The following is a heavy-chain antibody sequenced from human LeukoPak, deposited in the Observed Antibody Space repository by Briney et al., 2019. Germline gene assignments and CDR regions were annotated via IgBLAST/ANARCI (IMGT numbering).Heavy chain of an antibody. CDR1: GFTFNNYG. J-gene: IGHJ4*02. V-gene: IGHV3-23*01. Sequence: GGSLRLSCAASGFTFNNYGMSWVRQAPGKGLEWVSGITSGGTTYYADSVKGRFTISRDISKNTPYLEIDSLRVEDTAVYYCAKSREGFNSGFDYWGQGTLVTVSS. CDR2: ITSGGTT. CDR3: AKSREGFNSGFDY. D-gene: IGHD5-24*01.